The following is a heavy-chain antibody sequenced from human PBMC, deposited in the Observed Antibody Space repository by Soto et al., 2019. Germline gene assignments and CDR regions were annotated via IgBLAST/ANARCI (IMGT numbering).Heavy chain of an antibody. Sequence: ASVKVSCKASGYTFTSYALSWVRHAPGQGLEWMGWISTYNGNTNYAQNLQGRVTMTTDISTNTAYMELSSLRSEDTAVYYCARGDPAGYSSGWDKDGMDVWGQGTTVTVSS. V-gene: IGHV1-18*04. D-gene: IGHD6-19*01. CDR2: ISTYNGNT. CDR3: ARGDPAGYSSGWDKDGMDV. J-gene: IGHJ6*02. CDR1: GYTFTSYA.